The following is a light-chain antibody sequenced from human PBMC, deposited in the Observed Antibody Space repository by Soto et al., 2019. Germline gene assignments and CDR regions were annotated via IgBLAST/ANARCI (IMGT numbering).Light chain of an antibody. V-gene: IGKV3-11*01. J-gene: IGKJ5*01. Sequence: EIEVTQSPSTLSLSTGERATLTCRASQSVSTYLAWYQQKPGQAPRLLIYDASTRAIGIPSRFSGSGSGTDFSITIISLEPEDFVVYHCQQRSAWPSITFGQGTRLEIK. CDR3: QQRSAWPSIT. CDR1: QSVSTY. CDR2: DAS.